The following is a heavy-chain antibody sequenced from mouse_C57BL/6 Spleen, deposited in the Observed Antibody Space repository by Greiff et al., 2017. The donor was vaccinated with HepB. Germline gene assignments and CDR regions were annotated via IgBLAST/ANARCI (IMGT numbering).Heavy chain of an antibody. CDR2: ISYDGSN. CDR1: GYSITSGYY. CDR3: AREGTTVDAWFAY. V-gene: IGHV3-6*01. D-gene: IGHD1-1*01. J-gene: IGHJ3*01. Sequence: ESGPGLVKPSQSLSLTCSVTGYSITSGYYWNWIRQFPGNKLEWMGYISYDGSNNYNPSLKNRISITRDTSKTQFFLKLNSVTTEDTATYYCAREGTTVDAWFAYWGQGTLVTVSA.